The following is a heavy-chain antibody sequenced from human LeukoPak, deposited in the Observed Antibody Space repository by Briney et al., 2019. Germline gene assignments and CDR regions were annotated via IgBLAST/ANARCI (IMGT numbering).Heavy chain of an antibody. CDR1: GYTLTELS. CDR2: FDPEDGET. J-gene: IGHJ5*02. CDR3: ATGGYYYGSGSPPTSGWFDP. V-gene: IGHV1-24*01. Sequence: WASVKVSCKVSGYTLTELSMHWVRQAPGKGLEWMGGFDPEDGETIYAQKFQGRVTMTEDTSTDTAYMELSSLRSEDTAVYYCATGGYYYGSGSPPTSGWFDPWGQGTLVTVSS. D-gene: IGHD3-10*01.